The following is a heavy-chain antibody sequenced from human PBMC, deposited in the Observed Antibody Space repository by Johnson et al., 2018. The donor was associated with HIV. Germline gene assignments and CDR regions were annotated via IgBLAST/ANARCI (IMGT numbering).Heavy chain of an antibody. J-gene: IGHJ3*02. CDR3: AKGRYSSSWYLAGAFDI. D-gene: IGHD6-13*01. V-gene: IGHV3-7*05. CDR2: IKQDGSEK. CDR1: GFTFSSYW. Sequence: VQLVESGGGLVQPGGSLRLSCAASGFTFSSYWMSWVRQAPGKGLEWVANIKQDGSEKYYVDSVKGRFTISRDNAKRSLFLQMNSVRDEDTAVYYCAKGRYSSSWYLAGAFDIWGQGTMVTVSS.